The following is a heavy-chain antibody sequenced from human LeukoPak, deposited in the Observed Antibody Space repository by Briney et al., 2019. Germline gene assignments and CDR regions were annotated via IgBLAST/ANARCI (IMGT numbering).Heavy chain of an antibody. J-gene: IGHJ4*02. D-gene: IGHD6-19*01. Sequence: GRSLRLSCSASGFTFSSYAMHWVRQAPGKGLEYVSAISSNGGSTYYADSVKGRFTISRDNSKNTLYLQMSSLRAEDTAVYYCVKEEGQWLVTGSYFDYWGQGTLVTVSS. CDR2: ISSNGGST. CDR3: VKEEGQWLVTGSYFDY. CDR1: GFTFSSYA. V-gene: IGHV3-64D*06.